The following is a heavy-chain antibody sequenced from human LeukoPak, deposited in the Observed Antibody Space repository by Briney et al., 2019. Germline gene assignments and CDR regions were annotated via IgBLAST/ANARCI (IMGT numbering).Heavy chain of an antibody. CDR3: ARTNRTTVFDY. V-gene: IGHV4-59*01. CDR1: GGSISSYY. D-gene: IGHD4-17*01. CDR2: IYYSGST. Sequence: PSETLSLTCTVSGGSISSYYWSWIRQPPGKGLEWIGYIYYSGSTNYNPSLKSRVTISVDTSKNQFSLKLSSVTAADTAVYYCARTNRTTVFDYWGQGTLVTVSS. J-gene: IGHJ4*02.